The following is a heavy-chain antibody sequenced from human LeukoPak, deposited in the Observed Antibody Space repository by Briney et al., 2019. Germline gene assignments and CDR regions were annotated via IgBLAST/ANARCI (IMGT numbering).Heavy chain of an antibody. V-gene: IGHV3-7*01. CDR3: ARLPAYCSSTSCYYDY. D-gene: IGHD2-2*01. Sequence: GGSLRLSCSASEFTFSNFWMSWVRQAPGKGPEWVANIKQDGSEKYYVDSVKGRFTISRDNAETSLFLQMNSLRAEDTAVYYCARLPAYCSSTSCYYDYWGQGTLVTVSS. J-gene: IGHJ4*02. CDR2: IKQDGSEK. CDR1: EFTFSNFW.